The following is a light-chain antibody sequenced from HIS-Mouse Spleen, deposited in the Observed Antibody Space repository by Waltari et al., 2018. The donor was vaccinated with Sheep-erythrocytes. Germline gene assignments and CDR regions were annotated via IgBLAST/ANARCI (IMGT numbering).Light chain of an antibody. CDR1: SSYVRRYNL. V-gene: IGLV2-23*01. J-gene: IGLJ2*01. Sequence: HSALTQPACVAWSPGQTITISCTGTSSYVRRYNLVSWYQHRQCKAPKLRTYEGSNPPSGVSNRFSGSKSGNTASLTISGLQAEDEADYYCCSYAGSSTLVFGGGTKLTVL. CDR3: CSYAGSSTLV. CDR2: EGS.